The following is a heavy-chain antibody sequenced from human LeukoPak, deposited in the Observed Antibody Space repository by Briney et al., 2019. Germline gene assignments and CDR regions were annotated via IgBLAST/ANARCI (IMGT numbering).Heavy chain of an antibody. CDR3: ARDSGYGSGSYFTEYFQH. V-gene: IGHV4-61*01. Sequence: RSETLSLTCTVSGGSISSSSYYWSWIRQPPGKGLEWIGYIYYSGSTNYNPSLKSRVTISVDTSKNQFSLKLSSVTAADTAVYYCARDSGYGSGSYFTEYFQHWGQGTLVTVSS. CDR1: GGSISSSSYY. CDR2: IYYSGST. D-gene: IGHD3-10*01. J-gene: IGHJ1*01.